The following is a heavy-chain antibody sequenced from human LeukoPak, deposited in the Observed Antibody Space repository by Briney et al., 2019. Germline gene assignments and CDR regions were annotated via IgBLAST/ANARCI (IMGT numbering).Heavy chain of an antibody. D-gene: IGHD3-22*01. Sequence: TGGSLRLSCAPSGFTFRSYVMHWGRQAPGKGLERVVVIWYDGFNKYYADSVKGRFTISRDNSKNSLYLQMNSLRTEDTALYYCAKDITGYYYDSSGYYYGVDYWGQGTLVTVSS. V-gene: IGHV3-33*03. CDR3: AKDITGYYYDSSGYYYGVDY. J-gene: IGHJ4*02. CDR2: IWYDGFNK. CDR1: GFTFRSYV.